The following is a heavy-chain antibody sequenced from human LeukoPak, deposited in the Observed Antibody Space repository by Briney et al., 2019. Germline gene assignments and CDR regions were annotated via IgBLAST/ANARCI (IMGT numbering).Heavy chain of an antibody. D-gene: IGHD3/OR15-3a*01. CDR2: IKQDGSEK. CDR3: ARSLPFYDFDLYYFDY. Sequence: GGSLRLSCAASGFTFSSYAMSWVRQAPGKGLEWVANIKQDGSEKYYVDSVKGRFTISRDNAKNSLYLQMNSLRAEDTAVYYCARSLPFYDFDLYYFDYWGQGTLVTVSS. V-gene: IGHV3-7*01. J-gene: IGHJ4*02. CDR1: GFTFSSYA.